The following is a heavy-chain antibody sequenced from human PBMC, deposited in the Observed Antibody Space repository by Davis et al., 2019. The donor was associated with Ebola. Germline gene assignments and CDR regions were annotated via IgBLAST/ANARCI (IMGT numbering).Heavy chain of an antibody. CDR2: IWYDGSNQ. D-gene: IGHD3-3*01. CDR3: ARTYYDFPSTPYYYYYGMDV. V-gene: IGHV3-33*01. CDR1: GFPFSTYG. J-gene: IGHJ6*02. Sequence: GESLKISCVASGFPFSTYGMHWVRQAPGKGLEWVAFIWYDGSNQYYADSLKGRFTISRENSKITLYLQMNSLRTEDTDVYYCARTYYDFPSTPYYYYYGMDVWGQGTTVTVSS.